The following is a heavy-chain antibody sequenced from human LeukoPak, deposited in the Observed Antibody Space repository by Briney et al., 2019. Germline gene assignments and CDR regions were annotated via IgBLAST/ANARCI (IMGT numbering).Heavy chain of an antibody. Sequence: PSETLSLTCTVSGASITGHYLTWIRQPPGNGLEWIGYTSHIGSTNYNPSLKSRVTISVDTSTNQFSLKLTSVTAADTALYYCARDPISINALDMWGQGTMVTVSS. D-gene: IGHD1-14*01. CDR2: TSHIGST. CDR3: ARDPISINALDM. V-gene: IGHV4-59*11. CDR1: GASITGHY. J-gene: IGHJ3*02.